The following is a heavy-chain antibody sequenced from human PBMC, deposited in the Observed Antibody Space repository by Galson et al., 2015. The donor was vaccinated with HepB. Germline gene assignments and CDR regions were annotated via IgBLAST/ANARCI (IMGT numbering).Heavy chain of an antibody. CDR1: GFTFSSQS. V-gene: IGHV3-48*04. D-gene: IGHD2/OR15-2a*01. CDR2: IGSSSDPI. CDR3: ARDISGSWFAH. J-gene: IGHJ5*02. Sequence: SLRLSCAASGFTFSSQSMTWVRQAPGKGLEWLSYIGSSSDPIFYADSVKGRFTVSRDNAKNSLYLQMTGLRVEDTAVYYCARDISGSWFAHWGQGILVTVSS.